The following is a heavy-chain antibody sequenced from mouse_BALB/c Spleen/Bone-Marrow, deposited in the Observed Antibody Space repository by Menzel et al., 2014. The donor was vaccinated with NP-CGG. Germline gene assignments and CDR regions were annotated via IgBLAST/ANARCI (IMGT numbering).Heavy chain of an antibody. Sequence: QVQLQQSGAELVRPGTSVQVSCKASGYAFTSYLIEWVKQRPGQGLEWIGVINPGRGGTNYNEKFKGKATLTADKSSSTAYMQLSSLTSDDSAVYFCAISLLRLQNAMDYWGQGTSVTGSS. D-gene: IGHD1-2*01. J-gene: IGHJ4*01. CDR1: GYAFTSYL. V-gene: IGHV1-54*01. CDR3: AISLLRLQNAMDY. CDR2: INPGRGGT.